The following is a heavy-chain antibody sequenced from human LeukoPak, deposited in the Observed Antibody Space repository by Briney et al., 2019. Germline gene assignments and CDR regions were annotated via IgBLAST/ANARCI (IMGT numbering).Heavy chain of an antibody. CDR3: ARGNGYYDSSAVDY. D-gene: IGHD3-22*01. J-gene: IGHJ4*02. Sequence: ASVEVSCKASVYTLTSYDITWVGESTGQGLEWMGWMNPNSGNTGYAQKFQGRVTMTRNTSISTAYMELSSLSSEDTAVYYCARGNGYYDSSAVDYWGQRTLVTVSS. CDR1: VYTLTSYD. CDR2: MNPNSGNT. V-gene: IGHV1-8*01.